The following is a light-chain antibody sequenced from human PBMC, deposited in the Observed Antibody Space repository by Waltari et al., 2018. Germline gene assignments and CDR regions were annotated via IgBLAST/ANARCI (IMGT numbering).Light chain of an antibody. J-gene: IGKJ2*01. Sequence: IVMTQTPLSLPVTPGEPASISCRSSQSLVNSDDGYTYLDWFVQKPGQSPQLLMDLLGYRASRVPDRFSGAGSGSNFSLQISRVEADDVGVYYCMQRLEFPYTFGRGTRL. CDR3: MQRLEFPYT. CDR1: QSLVNSDDGYTY. V-gene: IGKV2-40*01. CDR2: LLG.